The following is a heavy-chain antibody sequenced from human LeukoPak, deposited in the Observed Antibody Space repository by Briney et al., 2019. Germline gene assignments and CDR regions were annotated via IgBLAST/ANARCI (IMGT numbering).Heavy chain of an antibody. CDR3: ARDRRLDYQLPADH. D-gene: IGHD2-2*01. Sequence: ASMKVSCKASGYTFTSYGISWVRQAPGQGLEWMGWISDYNGNAKYAHKFQGRITMTTDTSTSTAYLEVRSLRSDDTAVYYCARDRRLDYQLPADHWGQGTLVTVSS. CDR2: ISDYNGNA. J-gene: IGHJ4*02. CDR1: GYTFTSYG. V-gene: IGHV1-18*01.